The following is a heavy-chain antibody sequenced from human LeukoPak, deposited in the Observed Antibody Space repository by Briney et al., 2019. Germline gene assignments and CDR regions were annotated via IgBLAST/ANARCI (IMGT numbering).Heavy chain of an antibody. V-gene: IGHV3-11*05. CDR1: GXTFSDYY. J-gene: IGHJ4*02. CDR3: ARGRYTNIY. CDR2: ISSSNSYT. Sequence: GGSLRLSCAASGXTFSDYYMSWIRQAPGKGLEWVSYISSSNSYTNYADSVKGRFTISRDNAKNSLYLQMNSLRAEDTAVYYCARGRYTNIYWGQGTLVTVSP. D-gene: IGHD2-2*02.